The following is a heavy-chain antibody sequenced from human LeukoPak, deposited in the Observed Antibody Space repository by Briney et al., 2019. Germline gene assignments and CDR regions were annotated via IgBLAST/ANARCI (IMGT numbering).Heavy chain of an antibody. J-gene: IGHJ4*02. CDR1: GGTFSSYA. CDR2: IIPIFGTA. V-gene: IGHV1-69*05. D-gene: IGHD6-19*01. Sequence: VASVKVSCKASGGTFSSYAISWVRQAPGQGLEWMGGIIPIFGTANYAQKFQGRVTITTDESTSTAYMELSSLRSEDTAVYYCARGFGEQWLDLDYWGQGTLVTVSS. CDR3: ARGFGEQWLDLDY.